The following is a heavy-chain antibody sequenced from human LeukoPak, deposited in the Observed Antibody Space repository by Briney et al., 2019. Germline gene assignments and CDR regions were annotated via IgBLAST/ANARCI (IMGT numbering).Heavy chain of an antibody. D-gene: IGHD6-13*01. CDR2: IYHSGST. Sequence: PSETLSLTCTVSGGSISSYYWSWIRQPPGKGLEWIGYIYHSGSTYYNPSLKSRVTISVDRSKNQFSLKLSSVTAADTAVYYCARVKQLGSWYYFDYWGQGTLVTVSS. V-gene: IGHV4-59*12. CDR3: ARVKQLGSWYYFDY. CDR1: GGSISSYY. J-gene: IGHJ4*02.